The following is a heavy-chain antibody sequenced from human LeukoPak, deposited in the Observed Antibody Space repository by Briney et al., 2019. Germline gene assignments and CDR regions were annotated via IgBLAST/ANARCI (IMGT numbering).Heavy chain of an antibody. CDR2: ISGSGGST. CDR1: GFNFSGYA. CDR3: AKAIAAAVISLFDY. D-gene: IGHD6-13*01. V-gene: IGHV3-23*01. J-gene: IGHJ4*02. Sequence: TGGSLRLSCAASGFNFSGYAMSWVRQAPGKGLEWVSAISGSGGSTYYADSVKGRFTISRDNSKNTLYLQMNSLRAEDTAVYYCAKAIAAAVISLFDYWGQGTLVTVSS.